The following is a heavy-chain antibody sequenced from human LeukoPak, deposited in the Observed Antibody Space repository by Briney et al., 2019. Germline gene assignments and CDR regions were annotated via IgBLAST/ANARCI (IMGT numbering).Heavy chain of an antibody. D-gene: IGHD2-2*02. CDR2: INHSGST. CDR1: GVSFSGYY. J-gene: IGHJ4*02. Sequence: SETLSLTCAVYGVSFSGYYWSWIRQPPGKGLEWIGEINHSGSTNYNPSLKSRVTISVDTSKNQFSLKLSSVTAADTAVYYCARNTHCSSTSCYIRFDYWGQGTLVTVSS. V-gene: IGHV4-34*01. CDR3: ARNTHCSSTSCYIRFDY.